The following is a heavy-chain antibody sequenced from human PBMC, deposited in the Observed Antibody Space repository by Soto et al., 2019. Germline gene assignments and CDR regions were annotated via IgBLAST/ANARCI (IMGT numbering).Heavy chain of an antibody. CDR1: GGSFSGYY. D-gene: IGHD2-2*01. CDR2: INHSGST. Sequence: SETLSLTCAVYGGSFSGYYWSWIRQPPGKGLEWIGEINHSGSTNYNPSLKSRVTISVDTSKNQFSLKLSSVTAADTAVYYCARGDTADNWFDPWGQGTLVTV. V-gene: IGHV4-34*01. J-gene: IGHJ5*02. CDR3: ARGDTADNWFDP.